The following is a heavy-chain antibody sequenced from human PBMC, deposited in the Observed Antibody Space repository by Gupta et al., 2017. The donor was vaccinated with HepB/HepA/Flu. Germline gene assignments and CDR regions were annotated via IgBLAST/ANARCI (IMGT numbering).Heavy chain of an antibody. V-gene: IGHV3-48*02. Sequence: EVQLVESGGGLVQHGGSLRLSCAVSGFTFSSYSMNWVRQAPRKGLDWVSYIISSSSTIYYADSVKGRFTISRDNAKNSLYLQMNSLRDEDTAVYYRARDQLDPRYGYYYYYMDVWGKGTTVTVSS. CDR2: IISSSSTI. CDR3: ARDQLDPRYGYYYYYMDV. D-gene: IGHD1-1*01. CDR1: GFTFSSYS. J-gene: IGHJ6*03.